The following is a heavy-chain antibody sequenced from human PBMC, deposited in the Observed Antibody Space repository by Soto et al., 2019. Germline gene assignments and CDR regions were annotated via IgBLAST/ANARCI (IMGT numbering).Heavy chain of an antibody. D-gene: IGHD3-22*01. CDR2: IIPIFGTA. CDR3: ARDYYDSSGYREVGGVPYFDY. J-gene: IGHJ4*02. Sequence: SVKVSCKASGGTFSSYAISWVRQAPGQGLEWMGGIIPIFGTANYAQKFQGRVTITADKSTSTAYMELSSLRSEDTAVYYCARDYYDSSGYREVGGVPYFDYWGQGTLVTVSS. CDR1: GGTFSSYA. V-gene: IGHV1-69*06.